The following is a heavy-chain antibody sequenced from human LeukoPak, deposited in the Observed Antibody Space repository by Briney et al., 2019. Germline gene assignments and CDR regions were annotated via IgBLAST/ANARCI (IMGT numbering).Heavy chain of an antibody. D-gene: IGHD7-27*01. CDR1: GFNFGGYA. CDR3: TREVERGGGYWGGDS. V-gene: IGHV3-49*04. Sequence: PGGSLRLSCLGSGFNFGGYAINWVRQAPGKGLEWVGLITTKNAGATPEYAASVRGRFTISKDDSRSIAYLQLNGLRRENPAVYFCTREVERGGGYWGGDSWGQGTLVTVSS. CDR2: ITTKNAGATP. J-gene: IGHJ4*02.